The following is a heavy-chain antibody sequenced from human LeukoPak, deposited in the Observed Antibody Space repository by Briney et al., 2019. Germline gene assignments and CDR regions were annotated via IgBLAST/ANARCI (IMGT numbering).Heavy chain of an antibody. CDR3: ARPYYYDSRIDP. D-gene: IGHD3-22*01. CDR2: MYYSGST. J-gene: IGHJ5*02. CDR1: GGSISSGDDY. V-gene: IGHV4-30-4*02. Sequence: SDTLSLTCTVSGGSISSGDDYWSWIRQPPGKGLEWIAYMYYSGSTYYNPSLKSRVTMSADTSKNQLSLKLSSVTAADTAVYYCARPYYYDSRIDPWGQGIMVTVSS.